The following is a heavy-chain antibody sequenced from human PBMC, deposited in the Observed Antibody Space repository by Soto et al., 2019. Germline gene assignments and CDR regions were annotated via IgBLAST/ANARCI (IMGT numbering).Heavy chain of an antibody. CDR2: IIPIFGTA. CDR3: ARDHTGLSVAIYYGMDV. J-gene: IGHJ6*02. Sequence: QVQLVQSGAEVKKPGSSVKVSCKASGGTFSSYAISWVRQAPGQGLEWMGGIIPIFGTANYAQKFQGRVTITADVSTSTSYMELSSLRAEDTAVYYCARDHTGLSVAIYYGMDVWGQGTTVTGSS. D-gene: IGHD2-15*01. CDR1: GGTFSSYA. V-gene: IGHV1-69*01.